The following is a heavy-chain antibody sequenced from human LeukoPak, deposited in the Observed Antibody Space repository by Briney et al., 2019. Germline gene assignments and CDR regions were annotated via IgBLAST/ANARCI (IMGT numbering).Heavy chain of an antibody. CDR2: ISGRSSTI. Sequence: GGSLRLSCAASAFTFSDYSMNWVRQAPGKGLEWDSYISGRSSTIYYADSVKGRFTISRDNAKSSMYLQMNSLRAEDTAVYYCARDRLKSGSYYFDYWGQGTLVTVSS. D-gene: IGHD1-26*01. V-gene: IGHV3-48*01. CDR1: AFTFSDYS. J-gene: IGHJ4*02. CDR3: ARDRLKSGSYYFDY.